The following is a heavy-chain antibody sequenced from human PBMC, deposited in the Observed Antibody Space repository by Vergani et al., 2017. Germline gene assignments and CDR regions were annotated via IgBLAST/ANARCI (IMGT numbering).Heavy chain of an antibody. CDR1: GFTFSDYY. V-gene: IGHV3-11*05. Sequence: QVQLVESGGGLVKPGGSLRLSCAASGFTFSDYYMSWIRQAPGKGLEWVSYISSSSSYTNYADSVKGRFTISRDNAKNSLYLQMNSLRAEDTAAYYCARDIGDYYDSSGYYYHDYWGQGTLVTVSS. CDR2: ISSSSSYT. D-gene: IGHD3-22*01. CDR3: ARDIGDYYDSSGYYYHDY. J-gene: IGHJ4*02.